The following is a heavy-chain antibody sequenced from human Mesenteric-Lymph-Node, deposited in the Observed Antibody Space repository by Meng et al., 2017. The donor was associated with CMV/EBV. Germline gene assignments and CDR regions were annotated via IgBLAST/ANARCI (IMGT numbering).Heavy chain of an antibody. J-gene: IGHJ6*02. V-gene: IGHV4-39*07. CDR3: ARLKEDYGMDV. CDR2: IYYSGST. Sequence: GSLRLSCTVSGGSISSSSYYWGWIRPPPGKGLVWIGSIYYSGSTYYNPSLKSRVTISVDTSKNQFSLKLSSVTAADTAVYYCARLKEDYGMDVWGQGTTVTVSS. CDR1: GGSISSSSYY.